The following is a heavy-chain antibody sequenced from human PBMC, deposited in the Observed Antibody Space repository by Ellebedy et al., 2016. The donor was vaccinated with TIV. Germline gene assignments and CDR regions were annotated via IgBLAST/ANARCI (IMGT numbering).Heavy chain of an antibody. D-gene: IGHD3-3*01. CDR2: ISGSGGST. Sequence: PGGSLRLSCEASGFTFSAFAMNWVRQAPGKGLEWVSAISGSGGSTYYADSVKGRFTISRDHSKNMLYLQMNSLRAEDTAVYYCAKSSNFWSGDFDYWGQGTLVTVSS. V-gene: IGHV3-23*01. CDR3: AKSSNFWSGDFDY. J-gene: IGHJ4*02. CDR1: GFTFSAFA.